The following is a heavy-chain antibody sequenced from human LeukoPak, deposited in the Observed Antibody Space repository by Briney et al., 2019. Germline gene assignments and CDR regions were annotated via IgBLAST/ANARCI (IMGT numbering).Heavy chain of an antibody. CDR3: ARDRCSSTSCYQDY. J-gene: IGHJ4*02. D-gene: IGHD2-2*01. Sequence: GGSLRLSCAASGFTFSSYSMNWVRQAPGKGLEWVSSIKGRFTISRDNAKNTLYLQMNSLRAEDTAVYYCARDRCSSTSCYQDYWGQGTLVTVSS. V-gene: IGHV3-21*01. CDR1: GFTFSSYS. CDR2: I.